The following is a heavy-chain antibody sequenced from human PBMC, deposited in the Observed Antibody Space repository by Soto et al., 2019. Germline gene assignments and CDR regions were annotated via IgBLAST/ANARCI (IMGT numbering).Heavy chain of an antibody. CDR3: AKDRSIVGAPGAFDI. CDR2: INGRGNYI. D-gene: IGHD1-26*01. V-gene: IGHV3-21*04. CDR1: GFTFSTYT. Sequence: GGSLRLSCASSGFTFSTYTMNWVRQAPGKGLEWVSSINGRGNYIYYAESVKGRFTISRDNAKNSLYLQMNSLRAEDTAVYYCAKDRSIVGAPGAFDIWGQGTMVTVSS. J-gene: IGHJ3*02.